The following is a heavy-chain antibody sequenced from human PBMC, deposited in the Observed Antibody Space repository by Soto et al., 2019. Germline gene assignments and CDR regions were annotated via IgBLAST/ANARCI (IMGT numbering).Heavy chain of an antibody. CDR2: ISGSGGST. Sequence: PGGSLRLSCAASGFPFSSYAMSWVRQAPGKGLEWVSLISGSGGSTYYADSVKGRLTISRDNSRDTLYLQMNSLRAEDPAVHYCAKDWGPLEYRSSWYEVYWGQGTLVTVSS. V-gene: IGHV3-23*01. J-gene: IGHJ4*02. CDR1: GFPFSSYA. D-gene: IGHD6-13*01. CDR3: AKDWGPLEYRSSWYEVY.